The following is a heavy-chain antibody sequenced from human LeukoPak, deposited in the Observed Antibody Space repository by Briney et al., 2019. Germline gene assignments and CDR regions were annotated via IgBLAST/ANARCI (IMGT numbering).Heavy chain of an antibody. CDR2: INSDGSST. D-gene: IGHD7-27*01. CDR3: ARGDPNWEYYFDY. V-gene: IGHV3-74*01. Sequence: GGSLRLSCAASGFIFSSYWMHWVRQAPGKGLVWVSRINSDGSSTSYADSVKGRFTISRDNAKNTLYLQMNSLRAEDTAVYYRARGDPNWEYYFDYWGQGTLVTVSS. CDR1: GFIFSSYW. J-gene: IGHJ4*02.